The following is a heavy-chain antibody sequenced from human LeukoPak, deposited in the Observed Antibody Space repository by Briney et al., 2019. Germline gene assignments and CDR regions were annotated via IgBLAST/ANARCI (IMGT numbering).Heavy chain of an antibody. V-gene: IGHV1-2*06. CDR2: INPNSGGT. CDR3: ARDRPTDRYGFDY. CDR1: GYTFTGYY. Sequence: ASVKVSCKASGYTFTGYYMHWVRQAPGQGLEWMGRINPNSGGTNYAQKFQGRVTMTRDTSISTAYMELSRLRSDDTAVYYCARDRPTDRYGFDYWGQGTLATVSS. J-gene: IGHJ4*02. D-gene: IGHD3-9*01.